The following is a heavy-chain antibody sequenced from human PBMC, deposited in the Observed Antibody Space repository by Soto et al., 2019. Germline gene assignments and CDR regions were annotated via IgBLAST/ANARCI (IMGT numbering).Heavy chain of an antibody. CDR3: ARTMAGRSAAFDI. CDR2: ISSSSSYM. D-gene: IGHD3-10*01. Sequence: EVQLVESGGGLVKPGGSLRLSCAASGFTFSSYNMNWVRQAPGKGLEWVSSISSSSSYMYYADSLKGRVTISRGNAKNSRYLHMNSLRAEDTAVYYCARTMAGRSAAFDICGQGRMVTVSS. J-gene: IGHJ3*02. V-gene: IGHV3-21*01. CDR1: GFTFSSYN.